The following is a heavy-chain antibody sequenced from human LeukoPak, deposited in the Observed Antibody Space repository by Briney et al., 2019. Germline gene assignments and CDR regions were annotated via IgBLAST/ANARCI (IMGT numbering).Heavy chain of an antibody. D-gene: IGHD6-19*01. Sequence: SETLSLTCTVSGGSISSGGYYWSWIRPPPGKGLEWIGYIYHSGSTYYNPSLKSRVTISVDRSKNQFPLKLSSVTAADTAVYYCARRTLAVAGPKGGWFDPWGQGTLVTVSS. V-gene: IGHV4-30-2*01. CDR2: IYHSGST. CDR1: GGSISSGGYY. CDR3: ARRTLAVAGPKGGWFDP. J-gene: IGHJ5*02.